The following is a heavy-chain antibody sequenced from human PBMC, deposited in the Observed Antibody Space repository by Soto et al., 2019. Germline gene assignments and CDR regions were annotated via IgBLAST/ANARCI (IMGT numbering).Heavy chain of an antibody. Sequence: SETLSLTCAVYGGSFSGYYWSWIRQPPGKGLEWIGEINHSGSTNYNPSLKSRVTISVDTSKNQFSLKLSSVTAADTAVYYCARGVFYDYVWGSYRYYYGMDVWGQGTTVTVSS. D-gene: IGHD3-16*02. J-gene: IGHJ6*02. CDR2: INHSGST. CDR1: GGSFSGYY. CDR3: ARGVFYDYVWGSYRYYYGMDV. V-gene: IGHV4-34*01.